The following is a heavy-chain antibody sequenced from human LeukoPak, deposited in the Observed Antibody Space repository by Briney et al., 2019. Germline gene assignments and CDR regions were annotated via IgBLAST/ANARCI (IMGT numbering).Heavy chain of an antibody. J-gene: IGHJ4*02. V-gene: IGHV3-23*01. Sequence: PGGSLRLSCAASGFTFSNYAKSWVRQAPGKGLEWVSSITGSGGSTYYADSVKGRFTISRDNSKNTLYLQMSSLRAEDTAVYCCAKDKGDFWSGHHYWGQGTLVTVSS. D-gene: IGHD3-3*01. CDR3: AKDKGDFWSGHHY. CDR2: ITGSGGST. CDR1: GFTFSNYA.